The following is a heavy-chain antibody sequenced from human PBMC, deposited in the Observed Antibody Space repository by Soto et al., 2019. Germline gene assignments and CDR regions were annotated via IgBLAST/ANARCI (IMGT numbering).Heavy chain of an antibody. V-gene: IGHV4-34*01. J-gene: IGHJ5*02. CDR1: GGSFSGYY. CDR3: ARGLYNWFDP. Sequence: SETLSLTCAVYGGSFSGYYWSWIRQPPGKGLEWIGEINHSGSTNYNPSIKSRVTISVDTSKNQFSLKLSSVTAADTAVYYCARGLYNWFDPWGQGTLVTVSS. CDR2: INHSGST.